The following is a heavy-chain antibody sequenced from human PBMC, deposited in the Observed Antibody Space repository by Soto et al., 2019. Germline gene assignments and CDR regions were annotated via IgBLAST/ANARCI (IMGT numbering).Heavy chain of an antibody. D-gene: IGHD2-15*01. CDR1: GGSFSGFY. CDR2: MNHIGIT. CDR3: ARGYAINWHTPHY. Sequence: NPSETLSLTCAVYGGSFSGFYWSWIRQSPGKGLEWIGEMNHIGITNYNPSLKSRVTISVDTSKNQFSLRLSSVTAADTAVYYCARGYAINWHTPHYWGQGTLVTVSS. J-gene: IGHJ4*02. V-gene: IGHV4-34*01.